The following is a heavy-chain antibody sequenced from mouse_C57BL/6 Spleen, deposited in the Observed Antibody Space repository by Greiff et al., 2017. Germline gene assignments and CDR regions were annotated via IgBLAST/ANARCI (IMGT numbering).Heavy chain of an antibody. J-gene: IGHJ2*01. V-gene: IGHV1-82*01. CDR2: IYPGDGDT. CDR1: GYAFSSSW. CDR3: ARGETGKNYFDY. Sequence: ESGPELVKPGASVKISCKASGYAFSSSWMNWVKQRPGKGLEWIGRIYPGDGDTNYNGKFKGKATLTADKSSSTAYMQLSSLTSEDSAVYFCARGETGKNYFDYWGQGTTLTVSS. D-gene: IGHD4-1*01.